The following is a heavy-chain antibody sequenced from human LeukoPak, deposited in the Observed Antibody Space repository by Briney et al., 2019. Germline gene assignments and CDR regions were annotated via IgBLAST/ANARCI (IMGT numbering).Heavy chain of an antibody. D-gene: IGHD2-15*01. CDR3: ARQYDYSVFDY. J-gene: IGHJ4*02. CDR1: GGSISSSSYY. V-gene: IGHV4-39*01. CDR2: IYYSGST. Sequence: SETLSLTCTVSGGSISSSSYYWGWIRQPPGKGLEWIGSIYYSGSTYYNPSLKSRVTISVDTSKNQFSLKLSSVTAADTAVYYCARQYDYSVFDYWGQGTLVTVSS.